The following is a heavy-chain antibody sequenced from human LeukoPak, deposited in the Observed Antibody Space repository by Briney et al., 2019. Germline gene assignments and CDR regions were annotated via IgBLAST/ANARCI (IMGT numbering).Heavy chain of an antibody. CDR3: ARTGAAAGMSS. V-gene: IGHV4-38-2*01. D-gene: IGHD6-13*01. J-gene: IGHJ5*02. Sequence: SETLALTCAVSGYSISSGYYWGWIRQPPREGLEGIGRTYHSGSTYYNASLKSRLTIPVDTYKNQFSLKLRSVTAAHAAVYFCARTGAAAGMSSWGPGTLVTVSP. CDR1: GYSISSGYY. CDR2: TYHSGST.